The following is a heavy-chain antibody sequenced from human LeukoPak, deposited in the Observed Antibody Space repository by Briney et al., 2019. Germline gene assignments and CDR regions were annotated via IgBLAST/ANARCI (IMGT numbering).Heavy chain of an antibody. CDR2: MNPNSGNT. D-gene: IGHD3-22*01. CDR3: ARDWGSSNYYDSSGYYR. V-gene: IGHV1-8*03. J-gene: IGHJ5*02. Sequence: ASVKVSCKASGYTFTSYDINWVRQATGQGLEWMGWMNPNSGNTGYAQKFQGRVTITRNTSISTAYMELRSLRSDDTAVYYCARDWGSSNYYDSSGYYRWGQGTLVTVSS. CDR1: GYTFTSYD.